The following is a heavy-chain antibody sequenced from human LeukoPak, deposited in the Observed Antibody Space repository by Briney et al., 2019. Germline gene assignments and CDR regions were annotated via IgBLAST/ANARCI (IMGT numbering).Heavy chain of an antibody. Sequence: GGSLRLSCAASGFTLDDYGMSWVRQAPGKGLEWVSGINWNGGSTGYADSVKGRFTISRDNANNSLYLQMNSLRAEDTALYYCARQLLWGYDPWGQGTLVTVSS. CDR3: ARQLLWGYDP. CDR1: GFTLDDYG. D-gene: IGHD2-2*01. V-gene: IGHV3-20*04. J-gene: IGHJ5*02. CDR2: INWNGGST.